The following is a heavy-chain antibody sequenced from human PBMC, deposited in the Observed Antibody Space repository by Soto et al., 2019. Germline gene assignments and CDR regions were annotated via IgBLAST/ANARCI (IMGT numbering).Heavy chain of an antibody. V-gene: IGHV3-15*01. CDR3: TTHDEYGDYGGDY. D-gene: IGHD4-17*01. CDR1: GFTFSNAW. J-gene: IGHJ4*02. Sequence: GGSLRLSCAASGFTFSNAWISWVRQAPWKGLEWVGRIKSKTDGGTTDYAAPVKGRFTISRDDSKNTLYLQMNSLKTEDTAVYYRTTHDEYGDYGGDYWGQGTLV. CDR2: IKSKTDGGTT.